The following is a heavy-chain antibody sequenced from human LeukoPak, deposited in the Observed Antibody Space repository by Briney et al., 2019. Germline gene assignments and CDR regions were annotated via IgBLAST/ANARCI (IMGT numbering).Heavy chain of an antibody. V-gene: IGHV3-7*04. J-gene: IGHJ4*02. CDR3: ARDSTGTVFDL. CDR1: GFTFISYW. Sequence: GGSLRLSCVASGFTFISYWMTWVRQAPGKGLEWVAQISQDGTESYSVDSVRGRFTISRDNAKNSVYLQMNSLRPEVTAVYYCARDSTGTVFDLWGQGTLVTVSS. CDR2: ISQDGTES. D-gene: IGHD1-1*01.